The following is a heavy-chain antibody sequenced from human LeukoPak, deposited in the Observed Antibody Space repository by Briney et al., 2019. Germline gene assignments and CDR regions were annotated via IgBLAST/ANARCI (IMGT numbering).Heavy chain of an antibody. D-gene: IGHD5-24*01. CDR3: ARVRWLQHFDY. CDR1: GYTFTGYY. J-gene: IGHJ4*02. Sequence: ASVKVSCKASGYTFTGYYMHWVRQAPGQGLEWMGWINPNSGGTNYAQKVQGRVTMTRDTSISTAYMELSRLRSDDTAVYYCARVRWLQHFDYWGQGTLVTVSS. V-gene: IGHV1-2*02. CDR2: INPNSGGT.